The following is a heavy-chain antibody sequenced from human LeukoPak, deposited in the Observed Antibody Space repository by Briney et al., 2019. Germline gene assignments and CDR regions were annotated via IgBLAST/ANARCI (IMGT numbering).Heavy chain of an antibody. J-gene: IGHJ4*02. CDR3: ARVRCSGGGCFYNFDY. Sequence: GGSLRLSRAASGFTFSPYSMNWVRQASGKGLEWVSSLSSSSTYVYYADSVKGRFTISRDNAKNSLYLQMNSLRAEDTAVYYCARVRCSGGGCFYNFDYWGQGTLVTVSS. V-gene: IGHV3-21*01. CDR1: GFTFSPYS. CDR2: LSSSSTYV. D-gene: IGHD2-15*01.